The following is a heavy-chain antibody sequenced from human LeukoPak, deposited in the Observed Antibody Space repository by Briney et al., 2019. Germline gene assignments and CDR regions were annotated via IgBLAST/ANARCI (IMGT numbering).Heavy chain of an antibody. CDR3: ARASSRAF. CDR1: GFTFSSYW. Sequence: GGSLRLSCAAYGFTFSSYWMSWVRQAPGKGLEWVANIKQDGSEKYYVDSVKGRFTISRDNAKNSLYLQMNSLRAEDTAVYYCARASSRAFWGQGTLVTVSS. V-gene: IGHV3-7*01. CDR2: IKQDGSEK. D-gene: IGHD6-13*01. J-gene: IGHJ4*02.